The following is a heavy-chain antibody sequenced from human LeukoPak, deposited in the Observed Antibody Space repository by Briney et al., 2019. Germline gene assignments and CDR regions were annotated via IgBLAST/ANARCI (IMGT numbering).Heavy chain of an antibody. CDR1: GYTFTSYG. Sequence: ASVKVSCKASGYTFTSYGISWVRQAPGQGLEWMGWISAYNGNTNYAQKLQGRVTMITDTSTSTAYMELRSLRSDDTAVYYCARGRYCSSTSCYLFWFDPWGQGTLVTVSS. J-gene: IGHJ5*02. CDR3: ARGRYCSSTSCYLFWFDP. V-gene: IGHV1-18*01. D-gene: IGHD2-2*01. CDR2: ISAYNGNT.